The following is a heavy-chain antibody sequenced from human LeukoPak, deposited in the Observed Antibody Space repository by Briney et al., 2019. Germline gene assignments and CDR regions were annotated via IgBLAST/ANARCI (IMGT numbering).Heavy chain of an antibody. V-gene: IGHV4-4*09. Sequence: SETLSLTCTVSGGSISSYYWTWIRQAPGKGLEWIGYIYAGGKTRSSPSLESRVSISVDTSKNQFSLKLTSVTAANTAAYYCARGVSGFWLSFDFWGQGAPVSVSS. CDR2: IYAGGKT. J-gene: IGHJ4*02. CDR1: GGSISSYY. D-gene: IGHD5/OR15-5a*01. CDR3: ARGVSGFWLSFDF.